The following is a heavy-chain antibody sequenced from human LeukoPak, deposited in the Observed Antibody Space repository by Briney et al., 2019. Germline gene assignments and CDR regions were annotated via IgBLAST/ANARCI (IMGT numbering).Heavy chain of an antibody. J-gene: IGHJ4*02. CDR2: IYHSGST. CDR1: GGSISSSSYY. CDR3: ARVGPYGDPDY. D-gene: IGHD4-17*01. Sequence: SETLSLTCTVSGGSISSSSYYWGWIRQPPGKGLEWIGYIYHSGSTYYNPSLKSRVTISVDRSKNQFSLKLSSVTAADTAVYYCARVGPYGDPDYWGQGTLVTVSS. V-gene: IGHV4-30-2*01.